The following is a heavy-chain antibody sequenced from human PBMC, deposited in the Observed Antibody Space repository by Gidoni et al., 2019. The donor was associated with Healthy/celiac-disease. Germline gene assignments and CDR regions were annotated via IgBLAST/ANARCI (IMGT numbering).Heavy chain of an antibody. CDR3: ASGVLHTMIV. J-gene: IGHJ4*02. Sequence: QVQLQQWGAGLLKPSETLSLTCAVYGGSFSGYYWSWLRPPPGKGLEWIGESNHSGSTNYNPSLKSRVTISVDTSKNQFSLKLSSVTAADTAVYYCASGVLHTMIVWGQGTLVTVSS. CDR2: SNHSGST. CDR1: GGSFSGYY. D-gene: IGHD3-22*01. V-gene: IGHV4-34*01.